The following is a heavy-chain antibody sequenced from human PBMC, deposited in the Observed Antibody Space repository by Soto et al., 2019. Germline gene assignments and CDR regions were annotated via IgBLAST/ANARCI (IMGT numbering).Heavy chain of an antibody. V-gene: IGHV3-23*01. CDR1: GFTFSSHA. D-gene: IGHD6-13*01. CDR2: ISTSGGST. CDR3: AKTKGIGYFYFYGMDD. J-gene: IGHJ6*02. Sequence: GGSLRLSCSASGFTFSSHAMTWVRQAPGKGLEWVSSISTSGGSTYLADSGKGRFTISRDNSKNTLYLQMISLRAEDTAIYYCAKTKGIGYFYFYGMDDWGQGTTVTVSS.